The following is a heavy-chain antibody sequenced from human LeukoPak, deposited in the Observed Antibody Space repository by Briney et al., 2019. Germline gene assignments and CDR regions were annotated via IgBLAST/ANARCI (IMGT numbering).Heavy chain of an antibody. J-gene: IGHJ5*02. D-gene: IGHD6-19*01. Sequence: GGSLRLSCAASGFTFNNYEFNWIRQAPGKGLEWVSSISSSSNYIYYADSVKGRFTISRDNAKNSLYLQMNSLRAEDTAVYYCARDPSSGWYLKGWFDPWGREPWSPSPQ. CDR3: ARDPSSGWYLKGWFDP. CDR1: GFTFNNYE. V-gene: IGHV3-21*01. CDR2: ISSSSNYI.